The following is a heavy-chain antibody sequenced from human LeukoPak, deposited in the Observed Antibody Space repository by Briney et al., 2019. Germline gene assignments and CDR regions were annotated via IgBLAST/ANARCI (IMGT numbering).Heavy chain of an antibody. CDR1: GFTVSSNY. D-gene: IGHD4-17*01. CDR3: ARVPTTVTTVYFDY. J-gene: IGHJ4*02. Sequence: GRSLRLSCAASGFTVSSNYMSWVRQAPGKGLEWVSVTYSGGSTYYADSVKGRFTISRDNSKNTLYLQMNSLRVEDTAVYYCARVPTTVTTVYFDYWGQGTLVTVSS. CDR2: TYSGGST. V-gene: IGHV3-53*01.